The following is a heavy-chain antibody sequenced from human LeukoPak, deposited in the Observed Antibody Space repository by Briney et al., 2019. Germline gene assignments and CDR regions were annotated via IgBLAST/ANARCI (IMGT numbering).Heavy chain of an antibody. J-gene: IGHJ4*02. Sequence: ASVKVSCKSSGYPFISHGITWVRQAPGQGLEWMGWISPYNGNTNYAQKFQGRVTMTTDTSTSTAYMEVRSLRSDDTAVYYCARDATTWGLTRYFDFWGQGTLVTVSS. D-gene: IGHD3-16*01. CDR1: GYPFISHG. V-gene: IGHV1-18*01. CDR3: ARDATTWGLTRYFDF. CDR2: ISPYNGNT.